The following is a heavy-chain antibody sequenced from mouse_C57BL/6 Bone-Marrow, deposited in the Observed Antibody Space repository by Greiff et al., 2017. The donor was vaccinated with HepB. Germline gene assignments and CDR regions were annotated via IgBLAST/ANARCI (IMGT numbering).Heavy chain of an antibody. CDR2: ISSGGSYT. Sequence: EVQLVESGGDLVKPGGSLKLSCAASGFTFSSYGMSWVRQTPDKRLEWVATISSGGSYTYYPDSVKGRFTISRDNAKNTLYLQMSSLKSEDTAMYYCASFYDGLDYWGQGTTLTVSS. J-gene: IGHJ2*01. D-gene: IGHD2-3*01. CDR3: ASFYDGLDY. CDR1: GFTFSSYG. V-gene: IGHV5-6*01.